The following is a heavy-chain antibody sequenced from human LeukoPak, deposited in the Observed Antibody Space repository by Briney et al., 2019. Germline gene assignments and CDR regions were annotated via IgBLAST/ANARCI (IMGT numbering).Heavy chain of an antibody. D-gene: IGHD3-16*01. CDR3: ARWGAGDY. CDR1: GGSISSGSYY. J-gene: IGHJ4*02. Sequence: SETLSLTCSVSGGSISSGSYYWSWIGQPAGKGLEWIGRIYTSGSTNYNPSLNSRVTISVDTSKNQFSLRLSSVTAADTHWDNGARWGAGDYWGQGTLVTVSS. CDR2: IYTSGST. V-gene: IGHV4-61*02.